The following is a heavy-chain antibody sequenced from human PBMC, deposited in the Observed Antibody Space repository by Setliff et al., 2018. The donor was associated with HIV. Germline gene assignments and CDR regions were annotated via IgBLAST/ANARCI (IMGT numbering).Heavy chain of an antibody. J-gene: IGHJ4*02. Sequence: GGSLRLSCTASGLTFRSYWLSWVRQAPGKGLEWVASIKEDGSEKYYVDSVKGRFTISRDNAKNSLYLQMNSLRAEDTAVYYCARDKDSSSWYNQEYYFDYWGQGTLVTVSS. CDR2: IKEDGSEK. D-gene: IGHD6-13*01. CDR1: GLTFRSYW. V-gene: IGHV3-7*01. CDR3: ARDKDSSSWYNQEYYFDY.